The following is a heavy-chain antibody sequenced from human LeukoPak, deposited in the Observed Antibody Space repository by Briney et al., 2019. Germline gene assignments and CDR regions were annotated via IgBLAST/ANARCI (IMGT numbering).Heavy chain of an antibody. D-gene: IGHD5-18*01. CDR1: GGSISSYY. J-gene: IGHJ4*02. Sequence: PSETLSLTCTVSGGSISSYYWSWIRQPPGKGLEWIGYIYYSGSTNYNPSLKSRVTISVDTSKNQFSLKLSSATAADTAVYYCARGDTAMATPYFDYWGQGTLVTVSS. CDR2: IYYSGST. V-gene: IGHV4-59*01. CDR3: ARGDTAMATPYFDY.